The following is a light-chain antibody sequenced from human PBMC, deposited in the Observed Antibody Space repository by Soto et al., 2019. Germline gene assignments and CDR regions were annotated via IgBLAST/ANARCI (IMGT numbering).Light chain of an antibody. CDR1: QSISHF. Sequence: DIQMTQSPSTLSASVGDRVTITCRASQSISHFLAWYQQKPGKVPKLLIYDASNLGSGVPSRFSGSGSGTEFTLTISNLQPDDFATYYCQQYDNYPLTFGGGTKVDIK. J-gene: IGKJ4*01. CDR3: QQYDNYPLT. V-gene: IGKV1-5*01. CDR2: DAS.